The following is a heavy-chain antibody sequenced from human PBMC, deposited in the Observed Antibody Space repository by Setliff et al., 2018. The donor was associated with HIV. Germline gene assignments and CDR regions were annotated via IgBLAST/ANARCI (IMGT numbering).Heavy chain of an antibody. CDR3: AHRNGGYYGSGSFIDS. Sequence: SGPTLVNPTQTLTLTCTFSGFSLSTSGVGVGWIRQPPGKALEWLALIYWNNDKRYSPSLKNRLTITEDTSKNQVVLTLTNMDPVDTATYYCAHRNGGYYGSGSFIDSWGQGTLVTVSS. D-gene: IGHD3-10*01. CDR2: IYWNNDK. V-gene: IGHV2-5*01. J-gene: IGHJ4*02. CDR1: GFSLSTSGVG.